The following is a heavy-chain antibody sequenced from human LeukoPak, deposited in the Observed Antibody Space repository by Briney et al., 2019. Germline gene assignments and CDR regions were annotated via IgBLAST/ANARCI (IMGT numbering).Heavy chain of an antibody. V-gene: IGHV4-34*01. Sequence: SETLSLTCAVYGGSFSGYYWSWSRQPPGKGLEWIGEINHSGSTNYNPSLKSRVTISVDTSKNQFSLKLSSVTAADTAVYYCARSIRNSDYWGQGTLVTVSS. CDR2: INHSGST. CDR1: GGSFSGYY. D-gene: IGHD3-9*01. CDR3: ARSIRNSDY. J-gene: IGHJ4*02.